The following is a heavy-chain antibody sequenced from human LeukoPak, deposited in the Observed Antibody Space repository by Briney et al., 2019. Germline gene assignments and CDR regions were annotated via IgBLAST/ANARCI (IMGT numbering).Heavy chain of an antibody. Sequence: GASVKVSCKASGYTFTSHGISWVRQAPGQGLEWMGWISAYNGNTNYAQKLQGRVTMTTDTSTSTAYMELRSLRSDDTAVYYCARVSVAIVVVPAAMDYWGQGTLVTVSS. CDR1: GYTFTSHG. V-gene: IGHV1-18*01. J-gene: IGHJ4*02. D-gene: IGHD2-2*01. CDR3: ARVSVAIVVVPAAMDY. CDR2: ISAYNGNT.